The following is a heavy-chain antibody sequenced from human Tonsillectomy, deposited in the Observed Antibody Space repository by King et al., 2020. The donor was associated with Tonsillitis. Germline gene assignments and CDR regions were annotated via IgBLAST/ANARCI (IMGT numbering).Heavy chain of an antibody. Sequence: VQLVESGGGLVQPGGSLRPSCAAFGFTFRSCAMTWVRQAPGRRLGRVSAICGSAGGTNYAYSVKGLFTISRDNSKNTLYLQMNSLRAEDTAVYYCAKGWVEMDAWGQGTLVTVSS. CDR2: ICGSAGGT. D-gene: IGHD5-24*01. CDR1: GFTFRSCA. J-gene: IGHJ4*02. CDR3: AKGWVEMDA. V-gene: IGHV3-23*04.